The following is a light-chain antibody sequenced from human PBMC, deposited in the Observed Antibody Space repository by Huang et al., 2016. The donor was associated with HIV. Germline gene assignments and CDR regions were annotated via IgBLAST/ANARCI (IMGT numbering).Light chain of an antibody. J-gene: IGKJ1*01. CDR3: QQYGNSRT. CDR2: VAS. Sequence: EIVLTQSPGTMSLSPGERATLSCRASQSVSSSYLAWYQQTPGQAPRLLIYVASSRATGIPDRFSGSVSGTDFTLTISRLEPEDFAVYYCQQYGNSRTFGQGTKVEIK. CDR1: QSVSSSY. V-gene: IGKV3-20*01.